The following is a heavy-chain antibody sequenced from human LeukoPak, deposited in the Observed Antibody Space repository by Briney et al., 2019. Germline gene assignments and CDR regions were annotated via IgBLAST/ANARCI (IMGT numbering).Heavy chain of an antibody. CDR3: AGDRDYYDSSGYQVAHYYYGMDV. J-gene: IGHJ6*02. CDR2: IYYSGST. Sequence: PSETLSLTCTVSGGSISSGDYYWSWIRQPPGKGLEWIGYIYYSGSTYYNPSLKSRVTISVDTSKNQFSLKLSSVTAADTAVYYCAGDRDYYDSSGYQVAHYYYGMDVWGQGTTVTVSS. V-gene: IGHV4-30-4*01. CDR1: GGSISSGDYY. D-gene: IGHD3-22*01.